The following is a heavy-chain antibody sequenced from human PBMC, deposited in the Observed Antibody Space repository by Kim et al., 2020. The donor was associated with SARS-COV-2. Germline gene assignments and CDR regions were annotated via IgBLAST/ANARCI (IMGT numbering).Heavy chain of an antibody. CDR3: AKRGVDAVMGRLYDY. CDR2: ITCNGSVT. J-gene: IGHJ4*02. D-gene: IGHD5-18*01. Sequence: GGSLRLSCAASGFTFSTYGMSWVRQAPGKGLEWVSAITCNGSVTYYADSVKGRFAISRDNSMNTLYLKMNSLRAEDTAIYYCAKRGVDAVMGRLYDYWGQGTLGTVS. CDR1: GFTFSTYG. V-gene: IGHV3-23*01.